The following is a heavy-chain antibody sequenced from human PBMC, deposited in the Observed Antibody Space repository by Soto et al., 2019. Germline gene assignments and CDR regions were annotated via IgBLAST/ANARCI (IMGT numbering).Heavy chain of an antibody. CDR1: GFIFDDYA. D-gene: IGHD1-1*01. CDR3: AKETSTSGLCDY. V-gene: IGHV3-9*01. J-gene: IGHJ4*02. CDR2: ISWNSGNI. Sequence: EVQLVESGGGLVQPGRSLRLSCAASGFIFDDYAMHWVRQAPGKGLEWVSHISWNSGNIDYADSVKGRFTISRDNAKNSLYLQMNSLRPEDTALYYCAKETSTSGLCDYWGQGTLVTVSS.